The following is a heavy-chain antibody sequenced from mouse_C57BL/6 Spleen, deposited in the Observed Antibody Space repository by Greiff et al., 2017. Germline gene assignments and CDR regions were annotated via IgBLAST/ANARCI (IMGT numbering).Heavy chain of an antibody. CDR3: ASPHCYGGSYWYFDV. Sequence: VQLQQPGTELVKPGASVKLSCKASGYTFTSYWMHWVKQRPGQGLEWIGNINPSNGGTNYNEKFKSKATLTVDKFSSPTYMQLSSLTSEAPAVYYCASPHCYGGSYWYFDVWGPGTTVTVSS. V-gene: IGHV1-53*01. D-gene: IGHD1-1*01. J-gene: IGHJ1*01. CDR1: GYTFTSYW. CDR2: INPSNGGT.